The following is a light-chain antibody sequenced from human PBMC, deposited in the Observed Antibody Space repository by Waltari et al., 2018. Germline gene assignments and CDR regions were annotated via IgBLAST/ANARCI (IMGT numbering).Light chain of an antibody. J-gene: IGKJ3*01. CDR3: QQYGSSLFT. CDR1: QRVSSSY. V-gene: IGKV3-20*01. Sequence: EIVLTRSPGTLSLSPGERATLSCSASQRVSSSYLAWYQQKPGQAPRLLIYGASSRATGIPDRCSGSGSGTDFTLTISRLEPEDFAVYYCQQYGSSLFTFGPGTKVDIK. CDR2: GAS.